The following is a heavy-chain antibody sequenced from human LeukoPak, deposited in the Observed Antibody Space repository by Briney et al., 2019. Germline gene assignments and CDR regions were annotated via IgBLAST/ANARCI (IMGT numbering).Heavy chain of an antibody. CDR1: GFTFSSYA. D-gene: IGHD3-10*01. CDR2: ISGSGGST. V-gene: IGHV3-23*01. Sequence: GGSLRLSCAASGFTFSSYAMSWVRQAPGKGLEWVSAISGSGGSTYYADSVKGRFTISRDNSKNTLYLQMNSLRAEDTAVYYCATHVLLWFGELFPFDYWGQGTLATVSS. CDR3: ATHVLLWFGELFPFDY. J-gene: IGHJ4*02.